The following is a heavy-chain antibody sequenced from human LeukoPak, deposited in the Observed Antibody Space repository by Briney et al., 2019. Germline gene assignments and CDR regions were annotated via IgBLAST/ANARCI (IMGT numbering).Heavy chain of an antibody. CDR1: GFTFSSYG. V-gene: IGHV3-33*01. J-gene: IGHJ3*02. Sequence: QPGRSLRLSCAASGFTFSSYGMHWVPQAPGKGLEWVVVIWYDGSNKYYADSVKGRFTISRDNSKNTLYLQMNSLRAEDTAVYDCARDHTPYLWFGELLSMGNAFDIWGQGTMVTVSS. CDR3: ARDHTPYLWFGELLSMGNAFDI. CDR2: IWYDGSNK. D-gene: IGHD3-10*01.